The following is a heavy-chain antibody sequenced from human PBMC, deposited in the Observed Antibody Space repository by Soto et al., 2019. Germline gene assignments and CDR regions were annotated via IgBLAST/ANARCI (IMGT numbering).Heavy chain of an antibody. Sequence: SETLSLTCAVSGGSISSSNWWSWVRQPPGKGLEWIGEIYHSGSTNYNPSLKSRVTTSVDKSKNQFSLKLSSVTAADTAVYYCARDQRHYYDSSGYYKYYYYYGMDVWGQGTTVTVSS. J-gene: IGHJ6*02. D-gene: IGHD3-22*01. V-gene: IGHV4-4*02. CDR3: ARDQRHYYDSSGYYKYYYYYGMDV. CDR2: IYHSGST. CDR1: GGSISSSNW.